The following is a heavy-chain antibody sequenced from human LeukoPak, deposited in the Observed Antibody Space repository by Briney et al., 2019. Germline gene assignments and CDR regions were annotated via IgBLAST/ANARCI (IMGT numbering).Heavy chain of an antibody. CDR3: ARAQTYGDSRLLLDY. Sequence: PGTSLRLSCAASGFPFSDYGMYWVRQAPGKGLEWLAVISHDGSNKYYADSVKGRITISRDNSMNTLYLQMNSLRVEDTALYYCARAQTYGDSRLLLDYWGQGTLVTVSS. CDR1: GFPFSDYG. J-gene: IGHJ4*02. V-gene: IGHV3-30*03. D-gene: IGHD4-17*01. CDR2: ISHDGSNK.